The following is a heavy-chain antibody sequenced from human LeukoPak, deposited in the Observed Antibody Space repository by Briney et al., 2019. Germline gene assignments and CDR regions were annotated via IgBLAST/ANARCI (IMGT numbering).Heavy chain of an antibody. D-gene: IGHD3-3*01. CDR1: GFTFNDHA. J-gene: IGHJ6*03. Sequence: GGSLRLSCAASGFTFNDHAMHWVRQVQGKGLEWVSGIIWNGGSKAYADSVKGRFTISRDNAKNSLYLQMSSLTTEDTAFYYCARGHGAFGYYFINVWGKGTMVTVSS. CDR3: ARGHGAFGYYFINV. CDR2: IIWNGGSK. V-gene: IGHV3-9*01.